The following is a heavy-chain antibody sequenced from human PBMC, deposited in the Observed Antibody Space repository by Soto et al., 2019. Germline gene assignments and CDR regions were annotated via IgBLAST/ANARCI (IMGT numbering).Heavy chain of an antibody. CDR1: GFTFRNYA. Sequence: GGSLRLSCAASGFTFRNYAMTWARQAPGKGLEWVSSLLRSGSSAYYADSVRGRFTVSSDTSANSLYLQMDNLRAEDTAIYYCAKDAISGDGIWLMDSWGQGTVVTVSS. J-gene: IGHJ5*02. D-gene: IGHD4-17*01. V-gene: IGHV3-23*01. CDR2: LLRSGSSA. CDR3: AKDAISGDGIWLMDS.